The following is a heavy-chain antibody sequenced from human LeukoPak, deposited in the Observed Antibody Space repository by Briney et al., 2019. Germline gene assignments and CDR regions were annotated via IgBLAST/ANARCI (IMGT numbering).Heavy chain of an antibody. Sequence: GGSLRLSCAASGFTFSSYGMHWVRQAPGKGLEWVAVIWYGGSNKYYADSVKGRFTISRDNSKNTLYLQMNSLRAEDTAVYYCAREGRSSAFDIWGQGTMVTVSS. CDR1: GFTFSSYG. CDR3: AREGRSSAFDI. V-gene: IGHV3-33*08. CDR2: IWYGGSNK. J-gene: IGHJ3*02.